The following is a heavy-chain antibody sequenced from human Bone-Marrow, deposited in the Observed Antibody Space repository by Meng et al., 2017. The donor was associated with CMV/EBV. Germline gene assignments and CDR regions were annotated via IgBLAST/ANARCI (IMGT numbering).Heavy chain of an antibody. CDR1: GYTFTGYQ. CDR3: ARQLNSEVSPIDS. Sequence: ASVKVSCKTSGYTFTGYQMDWVRQAPGQGLEWMGWISGYSSTTKYAQNFQGRITMTTDTTTSTTYMELRSLRSDDTAIYYCARQLNSEVSPIDSWGQGTLVTVSS. V-gene: IGHV1-18*04. CDR2: ISGYSSTT. D-gene: IGHD4-23*01. J-gene: IGHJ4*02.